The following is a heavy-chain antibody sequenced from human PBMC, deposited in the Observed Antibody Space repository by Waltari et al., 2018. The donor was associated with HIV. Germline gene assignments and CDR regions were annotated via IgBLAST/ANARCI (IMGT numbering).Heavy chain of an antibody. V-gene: IGHV1-3*01. CDR1: GYTFPSYT. J-gene: IGHJ5*02. D-gene: IGHD1-1*01. CDR3: VREWTIERRMDL. CDR2: VNVGNGNT. Sequence: QVQLVQSGAEVKKPGASVQVSCQASGYTFPSYTMHWVRQAPGHSLEWMGWVNVGNGNTKYSQKFKGRVSLTADPSATTANMELRSLRSEDTAVYYCVREWTIERRMDLWGQGTLVTVSS.